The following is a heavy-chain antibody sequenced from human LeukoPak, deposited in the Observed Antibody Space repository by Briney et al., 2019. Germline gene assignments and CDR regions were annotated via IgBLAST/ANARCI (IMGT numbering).Heavy chain of an antibody. V-gene: IGHV3-33*01. J-gene: IGHJ4*02. D-gene: IGHD5-24*01. CDR2: IWYDGSEK. CDR3: ARDQDGYNLFDY. CDR1: GLTFGHHG. Sequence: PGGSLRLSCAASGLTFGHHGMHWVRQAPGKGLEWVAIIWYDGSEKYYADSVKGRLTISRDNSKNTLYLEINSLRTEDTGVYYCARDQDGYNLFDYWGQGTLVTVSS.